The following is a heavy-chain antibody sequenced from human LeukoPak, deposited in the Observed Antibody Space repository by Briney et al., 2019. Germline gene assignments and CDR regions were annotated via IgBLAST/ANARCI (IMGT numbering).Heavy chain of an antibody. Sequence: SETLSLTCTVSGGSISSYYWSWIRQPPGKGLEWIGYIYTSGSTNYNPSLKSRVTISVDTSKNQFSLKLSPVTAADTAVYYCARHCSSTSCYGASDIWGQGTMVTVSS. D-gene: IGHD2-2*01. CDR2: IYTSGST. J-gene: IGHJ3*02. V-gene: IGHV4-4*09. CDR1: GGSISSYY. CDR3: ARHCSSTSCYGASDI.